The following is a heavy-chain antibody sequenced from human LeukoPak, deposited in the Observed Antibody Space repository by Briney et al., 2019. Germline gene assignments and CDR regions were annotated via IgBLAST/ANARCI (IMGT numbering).Heavy chain of an antibody. D-gene: IGHD3-10*01. V-gene: IGHV4-34*01. CDR3: ARGARPSRITMVRGVTFDY. J-gene: IGHJ4*02. CDR2: INHSGST. CDR1: GGSFSGYY. Sequence: SETLSLTRAVYGGSFSGYYWSWIRQPPGKGLEWIGEINHSGSTNYNPSLKSRVTISVDTSKNQFSLKLSSVTAADTAVYYCARGARPSRITMVRGVTFDYWGQGTLVTVSS.